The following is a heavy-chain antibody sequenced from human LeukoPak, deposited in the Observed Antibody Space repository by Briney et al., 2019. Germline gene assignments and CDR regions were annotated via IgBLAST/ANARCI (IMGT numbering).Heavy chain of an antibody. J-gene: IGHJ5*02. D-gene: IGHD2-15*01. V-gene: IGHV1-46*01. CDR1: GYTFTSYY. CDR3: ARWRGGRVWFDP. CDR2: INPSGGSS. Sequence: ASVKVSCKASGYTFTSYYIHWVRQAPGQGLEWMGIINPSGGSSTYAQKFHARVTMTRDTSTSTVYMELSSLRSEDTAVYFCARWRGGRVWFDPWGQGTLVTVSS.